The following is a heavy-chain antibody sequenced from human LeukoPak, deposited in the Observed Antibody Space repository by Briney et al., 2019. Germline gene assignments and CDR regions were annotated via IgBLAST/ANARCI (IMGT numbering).Heavy chain of an antibody. CDR1: GFTFSSYA. J-gene: IGHJ4*02. Sequence: GGSLRLSCAASGFTFSSYAMSWVRQAPGKGLEWVSAISGSGSSTYYADSVKGRFTISRDNAKSSLYLQMNSLRAEDTALYHCARHSPLWGYWGQGTLVTVSS. CDR2: ISGSGSST. D-gene: IGHD7-27*01. V-gene: IGHV3-23*01. CDR3: ARHSPLWGY.